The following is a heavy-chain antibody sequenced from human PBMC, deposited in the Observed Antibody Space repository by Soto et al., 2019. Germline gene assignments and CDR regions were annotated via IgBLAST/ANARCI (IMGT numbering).Heavy chain of an antibody. Sequence: GGSLRLSCAAPGFTVSSNYMSWVRQAPGKGLEWVSVIYGGGSTYYADSVKGRFNISRDNSKNTLYLQMNSLRAEDTAVYYCARDTIRFLEWSDIPALYYGMDXWGQGTTVTVS. CDR2: IYGGGST. J-gene: IGHJ6*02. D-gene: IGHD3-3*01. V-gene: IGHV3-53*01. CDR1: GFTVSSNY. CDR3: ARDTIRFLEWSDIPALYYGMDX.